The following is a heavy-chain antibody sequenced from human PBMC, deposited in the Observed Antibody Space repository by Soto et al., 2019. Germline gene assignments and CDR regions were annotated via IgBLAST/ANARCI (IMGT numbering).Heavy chain of an antibody. Sequence: QVQLVQSGAEVKKPGSSVKVSCKASGGTFSSYAISWVRQAPGQGLEWMGGIIPISDTTNYAQEFQGRITITADESTSTDYMELSRVRSEDTAVYYCARSQGSSTSLEIYYCYYYGMDVWGQGTTVTVSS. CDR2: IIPISDTT. CDR3: ARSQGSSTSLEIYYCYYYGMDV. CDR1: GGTFSSYA. D-gene: IGHD2-2*01. V-gene: IGHV1-69*01. J-gene: IGHJ6*02.